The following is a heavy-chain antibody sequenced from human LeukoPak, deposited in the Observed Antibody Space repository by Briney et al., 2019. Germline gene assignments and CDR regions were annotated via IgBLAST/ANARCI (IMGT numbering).Heavy chain of an antibody. J-gene: IGHJ5*02. CDR2: INPSGGST. Sequence: ASVKVSCKASGYTFTRYYMHWVRQAPGQGLEWMGIINPSGGSTSYAQKFQGRVTMTRDMSTSTVYMELSSLRSEDTAVYYCARGETMIVVSPPEFDPWGQGTLVTVSS. CDR1: GYTFTRYY. V-gene: IGHV1-46*01. CDR3: ARGETMIVVSPPEFDP. D-gene: IGHD3-22*01.